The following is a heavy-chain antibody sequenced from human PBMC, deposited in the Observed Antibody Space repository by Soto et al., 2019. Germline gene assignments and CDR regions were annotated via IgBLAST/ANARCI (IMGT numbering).Heavy chain of an antibody. CDR3: AAYEWWSLERDRKRAGGMDV. D-gene: IGHD2-15*01. Sequence: SVKVSCKAAGFTFTSSAVQWVRQARGQRLEWIGWIVVGSGNTNYAQKFQERVTITRDMSTSTAYMELSSLRSEDTAVYYCAAYEWWSLERDRKRAGGMDVWGQGTTVTVSS. CDR2: IVVGSGNT. J-gene: IGHJ6*02. CDR1: GFTFTSSA. V-gene: IGHV1-58*01.